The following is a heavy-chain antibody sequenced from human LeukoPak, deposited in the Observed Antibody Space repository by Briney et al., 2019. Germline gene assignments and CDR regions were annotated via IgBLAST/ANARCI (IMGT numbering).Heavy chain of an antibody. Sequence: GESLKISCKGSGYSFINHWIGWVRQMPGKGLEWMGIIYPSDSDTRYSPSFQGQVTISADKSINTAYLQWTSLKASDTAMYYCARRSRGFDYWGQGTVVTVSS. CDR3: ARRSRGFDY. V-gene: IGHV5-51*01. CDR2: IYPSDSDT. CDR1: GYSFINHW. J-gene: IGHJ4*02.